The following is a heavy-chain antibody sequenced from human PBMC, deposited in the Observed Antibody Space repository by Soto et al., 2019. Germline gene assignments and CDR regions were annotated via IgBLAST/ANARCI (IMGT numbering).Heavy chain of an antibody. CDR1: GGSVSSGSYY. V-gene: IGHV4-61*01. J-gene: IGHJ6*02. D-gene: IGHD5-12*01. CDR3: ARVPLSTIGYSGYVYYYYYGMDV. CDR2: IYYSGST. Sequence: SETLSLTCTVSGGSVSSGSYYWSWIRQPPGKGLEWIGYIYYSGSTNYNPSLKSRVTISVDTSKNQFSLKLSSVTAADTAVYYCARVPLSTIGYSGYVYYYYYGMDVWGQGTTVTAP.